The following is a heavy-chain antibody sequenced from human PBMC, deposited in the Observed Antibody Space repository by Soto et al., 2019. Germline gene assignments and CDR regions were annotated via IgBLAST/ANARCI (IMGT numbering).Heavy chain of an antibody. D-gene: IGHD3-3*01. V-gene: IGHV1-18*01. J-gene: IGHJ6*03. CDR3: ARAGYDFWSGYYSRFYYYRDV. CDR1: GYTFTSYG. CDR2: ISAYNGNT. Sequence: QVQLVQSGAEVKKPGASVKVSCKASGYTFTSYGISWVRQAPGQGLAWMGWISAYNGNTNYAQKLQGRVTMTTDTSTSTAYMELRSLRSDDTAVYYCARAGYDFWSGYYSRFYYYRDVWGKGTTVTVSS.